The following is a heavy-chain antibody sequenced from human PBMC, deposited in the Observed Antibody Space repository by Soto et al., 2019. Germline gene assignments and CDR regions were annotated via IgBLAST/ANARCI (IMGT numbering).Heavy chain of an antibody. CDR1: GGSISSGDYY. CDR2: IYYSGST. V-gene: IGHV4-30-4*02. J-gene: IGHJ4*02. Sequence: PSETLSLTCTVSGGSISSGDYYWSWIRQPPGKGLEWIGYIYYSGSTYYNPSLKSRVTISVDTSKNQFSLKLSSVTAADTAVYYCARYESQLGLYYFAYWGQGTLVTVSS. D-gene: IGHD6-6*01. CDR3: ARYESQLGLYYFAY.